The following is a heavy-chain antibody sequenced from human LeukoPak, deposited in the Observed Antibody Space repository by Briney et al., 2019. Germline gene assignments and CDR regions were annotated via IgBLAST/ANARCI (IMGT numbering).Heavy chain of an antibody. CDR2: TYYRSKWYN. CDR3: ARGFHSSGYYRLGYYYGMDV. V-gene: IGHV6-1*01. Sequence: SQTLSLTCAISGDSVSSNSAAWNWIRQSPSRGLEWLGRTYYRSKWYNDNAVSVKSRITINPDTSKNQFSLQLNSVTPEDTAVYYCARGFHSSGYYRLGYYYGMDVWGQGTTVTVSS. CDR1: GDSVSSNSAA. D-gene: IGHD3-22*01. J-gene: IGHJ6*02.